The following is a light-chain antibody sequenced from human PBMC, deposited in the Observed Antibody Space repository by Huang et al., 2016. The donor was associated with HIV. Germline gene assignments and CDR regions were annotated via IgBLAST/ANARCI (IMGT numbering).Light chain of an antibody. CDR3: QQYGGSPRT. V-gene: IGKV3-20*01. J-gene: IGKJ2*01. CDR1: QSLSSNY. Sequence: EIVLTQSPGTLSLSPGERATLSCRASQSLSSNYLAWYQQKTGQAPRRLIYGASSRAADIPDRFSGSGSGTDFTLTVSRLEPEYFAVYYCQQYGGSPRTFGQGTKLEIK. CDR2: GAS.